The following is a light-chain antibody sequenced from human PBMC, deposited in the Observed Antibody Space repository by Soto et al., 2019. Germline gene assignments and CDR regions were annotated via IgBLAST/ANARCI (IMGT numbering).Light chain of an antibody. CDR2: GAS. CDR3: QQYSSSPTYT. CDR1: QSVSSSY. Sequence: EIVLTQSPGTLSLSPGGRATLSCRASQSVSSSYLAWYQQKPGQAPRLLIYGASSRATGIPDRFSGSGSGTDFTLTISRLEPEDFAVDYCQQYSSSPTYTFGQGTKLEIK. V-gene: IGKV3-20*01. J-gene: IGKJ2*01.